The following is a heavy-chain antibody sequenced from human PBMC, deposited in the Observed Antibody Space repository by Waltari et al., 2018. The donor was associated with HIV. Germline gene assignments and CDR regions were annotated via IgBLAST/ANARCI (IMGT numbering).Heavy chain of an antibody. V-gene: IGHV1-18*01. CDR3: ARGGQYYDF. Sequence: QVQLVQSGAEVKPPGASVKVHGKASGYPFTNHGISWVRQAPGQGLEWLGWISAYNGDTNSAQKFLGRVTMTTDTSTTTAYMELTSLKSDDAAVYYCARGGQYYDFWGQGTLVTVSS. J-gene: IGHJ4*02. CDR2: ISAYNGDT. CDR1: GYPFTNHG. D-gene: IGHD3-10*01.